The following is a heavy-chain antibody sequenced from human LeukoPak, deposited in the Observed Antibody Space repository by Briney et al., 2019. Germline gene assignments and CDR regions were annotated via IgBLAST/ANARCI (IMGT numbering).Heavy chain of an antibody. J-gene: IGHJ3*02. D-gene: IGHD3-22*01. CDR2: ISYDGSNK. V-gene: IGHV3-30*04. Sequence: GGSLRLSCAASGFTFSSYVLHWVRQAPGKGLEWVAVISYDGSNKYYADSVKGRFTISRDNSKNTLYLQMNSLRAEDTAVYYCAMTYSSDAFDIWGQGTMVTVSS. CDR3: AMTYSSDAFDI. CDR1: GFTFSSYV.